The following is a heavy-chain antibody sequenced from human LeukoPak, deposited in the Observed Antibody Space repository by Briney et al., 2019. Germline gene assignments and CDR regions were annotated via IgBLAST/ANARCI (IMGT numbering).Heavy chain of an antibody. CDR3: ATSLGPLTEY. CDR2: INSGGSGT. Sequence: GASLRLSWAAAGFAFSSNWMHWVRKTPWKGLVWVSRINSGGSGTSYADSVEGRFTTSRDNAKNTLYLQMNSLKGEDTAVYYCATSLGPLTEYWGQGTLVTVSS. V-gene: IGHV3-74*01. J-gene: IGHJ4*02. D-gene: IGHD7-27*01. CDR1: GFAFSSNW.